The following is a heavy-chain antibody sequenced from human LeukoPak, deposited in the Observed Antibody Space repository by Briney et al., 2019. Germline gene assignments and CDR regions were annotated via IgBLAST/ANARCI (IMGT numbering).Heavy chain of an antibody. D-gene: IGHD2-15*01. J-gene: IGHJ6*03. V-gene: IGHV4-59*11. Sequence: SETLSLTCTVSGDSISSHYWSWIRQPPGKGLEWIGYIYYSGSTNYNPSLKSRVTISVDTSKNQFSLKLSSVAAADTAVYYCAETDEGYWRCRSCYSYYYYMDVWGKGTTVTVSS. CDR2: IYYSGST. CDR1: GDSISSHY. CDR3: AETDEGYWRCRSCYSYYYYMDV.